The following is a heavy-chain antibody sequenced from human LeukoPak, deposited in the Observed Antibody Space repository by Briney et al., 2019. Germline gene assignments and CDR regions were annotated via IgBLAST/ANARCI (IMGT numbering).Heavy chain of an antibody. V-gene: IGHV5-51*01. CDR1: GYSFTSYW. J-gene: IGHJ5*02. D-gene: IGHD2-2*01. CDR2: IYPGDSDT. Sequence: GESLKISCKGAGYSFTSYWIGWLRQMPGKGREWMGIIYPGDSDTRYSPSFQGQVTISADQSISTAYLQWRSLKASDNAMYYCARLGGYCSSTSCHPVWFDPWGQGTLVTVSS. CDR3: ARLGGYCSSTSCHPVWFDP.